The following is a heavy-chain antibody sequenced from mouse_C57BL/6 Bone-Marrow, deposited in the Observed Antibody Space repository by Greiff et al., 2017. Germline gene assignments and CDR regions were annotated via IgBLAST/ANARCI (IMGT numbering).Heavy chain of an antibody. J-gene: IGHJ3*01. Sequence: QVQLQQPGAELVKPGASVKLSCKASGYTFTSYWMQWVKQRPGQGLEWIGEIDPADGYTNYNYKFKGKATLTVDTSSTAAYMQLSSLTSEDSAVYYCARDDYTRSGWFAYWGQGTLVTVSA. CDR3: ARDDYTRSGWFAY. V-gene: IGHV1-50*01. CDR2: IDPADGYT. D-gene: IGHD1-3*01. CDR1: GYTFTSYW.